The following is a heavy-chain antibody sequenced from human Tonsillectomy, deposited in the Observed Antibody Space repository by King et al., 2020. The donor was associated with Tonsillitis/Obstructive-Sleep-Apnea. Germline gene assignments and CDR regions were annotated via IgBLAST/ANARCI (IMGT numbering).Heavy chain of an antibody. CDR2: IEPSDSYT. D-gene: IGHD3-10*01. CDR1: GSSFTTYW. V-gene: IGHV5-10-1*03. CDR3: ASTGDAYGSGNYFSNAMDV. J-gene: IGHJ6*02. Sequence: VQLVESGAEVKKPGESLRISCKGSGSSFTTYWISWVRQMPGKGLEWMGRIEPSDSYTNYSPSFQGHVTISADKSIITAYLQWSSLKASDTAMYYCASTGDAYGSGNYFSNAMDVWGQGTTVTVSS.